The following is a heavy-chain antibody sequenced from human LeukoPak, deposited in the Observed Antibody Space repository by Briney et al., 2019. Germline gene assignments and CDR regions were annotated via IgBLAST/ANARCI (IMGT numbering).Heavy chain of an antibody. CDR3: ARGLRWLQSPIFDY. CDR1: GGSISSYY. V-gene: IGHV4-59*08. D-gene: IGHD5-24*01. J-gene: IGHJ4*02. Sequence: SETLSLTCTVSGGSISSYYWSWIRQPPGKGLEWIGYIYYSGSTNYNPSLKSRVTISVDTSKNQFSLKLSSVTAADTAVYYCARGLRWLQSPIFDYWGQGTLVTVSS. CDR2: IYYSGST.